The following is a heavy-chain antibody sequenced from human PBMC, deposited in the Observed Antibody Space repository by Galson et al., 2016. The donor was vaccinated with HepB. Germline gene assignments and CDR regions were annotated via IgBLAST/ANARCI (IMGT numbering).Heavy chain of an antibody. D-gene: IGHD1-1*01. CDR3: ARGKSLLTMPWNYGLDV. CDR1: GFTFSIHD. V-gene: IGHV3-13*01. Sequence: SLRLSCAASGFTFSIHDIHWVRQVTGKGLECVSAIETAGDTYYPDSVKGRFTISRENAKNSLYLQMNDLRAGDTAVYYCARGKSLLTMPWNYGLDVWGKGTAVTVSS. J-gene: IGHJ6*04. CDR2: IETAGDT.